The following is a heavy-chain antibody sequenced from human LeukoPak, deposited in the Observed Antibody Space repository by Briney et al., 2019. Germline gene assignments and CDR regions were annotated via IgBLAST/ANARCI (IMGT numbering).Heavy chain of an antibody. J-gene: IGHJ4*03. CDR1: GYTLSELS. Sequence: ASVRVSCKVSGYTLSELSIHWVRRTPGEGLEWMGGLEPDDGETIHAQKFRGRSTMTEDTSSNTAYLELTSLTYEDTAVYYCATSVYCSTTTCDGNGGRDDVLALWREGTLVTVS. CDR2: LEPDDGET. CDR3: ATSVYCSTTTCDGNGGRDDVLAL. V-gene: IGHV1-24*01. D-gene: IGHD2-2*01.